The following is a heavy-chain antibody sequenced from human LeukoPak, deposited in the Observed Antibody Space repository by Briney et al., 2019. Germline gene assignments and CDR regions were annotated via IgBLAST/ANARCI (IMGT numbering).Heavy chain of an antibody. J-gene: IGHJ4*02. V-gene: IGHV3-48*04. CDR2: ISSTGSRI. CDR1: RFSFSLYN. Sequence: PGGSLRLSCAASRFSFSLYNMNWVRQAPGKGLEWVSYISSTGSRIYYADSVKGRFTISRDNAKNSLYLQMNSLRAEDTAVYYCASSRSFDYWGQGTLVTVSS. CDR3: ASSRSFDY. D-gene: IGHD6-13*01.